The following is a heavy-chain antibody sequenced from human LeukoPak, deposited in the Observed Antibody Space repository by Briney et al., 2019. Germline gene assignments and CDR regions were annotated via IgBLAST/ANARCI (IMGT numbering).Heavy chain of an antibody. CDR1: GFTVSSNY. CDR2: IYSGGST. V-gene: IGHV3-53*01. CDR3: ARAWRGPTTPPPFDY. J-gene: IGHJ4*02. Sequence: PGGSLRLSCAASGFTVSSNYMSWVRQAPGKGLEWVSVIYSGGSTYYADSVKGRFTISRDNSKNTLYLQMNSLRAEDTAVYYCARAWRGPTTPPPFDYWGQGTLVTVSS. D-gene: IGHD3-3*01.